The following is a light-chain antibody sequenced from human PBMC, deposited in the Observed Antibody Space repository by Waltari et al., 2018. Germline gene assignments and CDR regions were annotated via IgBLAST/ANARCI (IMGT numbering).Light chain of an antibody. J-gene: IGKJ2*01. Sequence: EIVLTQSPGTLSLSPGESDTLFCRASQSVGNNYLAWYQHRPGQAPRLLTYGTSSGATGIPDRFGGSGSGTDFTLTISRLEPEDSAVYYCQQYGNLPYTFGQGTKLEIK. V-gene: IGKV3-20*01. CDR2: GTS. CDR3: QQYGNLPYT. CDR1: QSVGNNY.